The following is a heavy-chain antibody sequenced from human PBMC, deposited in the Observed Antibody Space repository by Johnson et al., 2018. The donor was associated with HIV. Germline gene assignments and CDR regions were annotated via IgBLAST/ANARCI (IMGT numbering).Heavy chain of an antibody. CDR3: ARACSGGSCYEEKSPDAFDI. V-gene: IGHV3-7*01. D-gene: IGHD2-15*01. CDR1: GFTFSSYW. J-gene: IGHJ3*02. CDR2: IKQDGSEK. Sequence: MQLVESGGGLVQPGGSLRLSCAASGFTFSSYWMSWVRQAPGKGLEWVANIKQDGSEKYYVDSVKGRFTISRDNSKNTLYLQMNSLRAEDTAVYYCARACSGGSCYEEKSPDAFDIWGQGTMVTVSS.